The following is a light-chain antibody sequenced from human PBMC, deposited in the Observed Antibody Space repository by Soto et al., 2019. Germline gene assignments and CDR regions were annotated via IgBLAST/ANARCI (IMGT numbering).Light chain of an antibody. V-gene: IGLV1-44*01. CDR1: SSNIGTNA. Sequence: QSVLTQPPSASGTPEQRVTISCSGSSSNIGTNAVTWYQHLPGTAPKLLIYGQNQRPAGVPDRFSGSKSGTSASLAISGLQSEDEADYYCAVCDDSLAGRVFGGGTKLTVL. J-gene: IGLJ2*01. CDR2: GQN. CDR3: AVCDDSLAGRV.